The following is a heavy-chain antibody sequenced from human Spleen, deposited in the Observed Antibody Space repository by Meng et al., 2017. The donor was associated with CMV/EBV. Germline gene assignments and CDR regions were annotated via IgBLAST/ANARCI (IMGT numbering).Heavy chain of an antibody. J-gene: IGHJ6*02. Sequence: GESLKISCGASGFTFTNAWMTWVRQAPGKGLEWVGHIKGRTDGGTRDYAAAVKGRFTISRDDSKNTVYLEMNSLKTEDTAVYYCATREKEGYNYLARNYYYYGMDVWGQGTTVTVSS. CDR3: ATREKEGYNYLARNYYYYGMDV. CDR1: GFTFTNAW. V-gene: IGHV3-15*01. CDR2: IKGRTDGGTR. D-gene: IGHD5-24*01.